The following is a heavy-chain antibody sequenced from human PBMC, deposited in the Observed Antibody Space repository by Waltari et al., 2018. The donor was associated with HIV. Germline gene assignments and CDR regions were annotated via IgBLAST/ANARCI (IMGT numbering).Heavy chain of an antibody. J-gene: IGHJ4*02. CDR2: IIPILGRA. V-gene: IGHV1-69*02. CDR3: ASPPANCSSTSCYYFDY. Sequence: QVQLVQSGAEVKKPGSSVKVSCKASGGTFSSYTISWVRQAPGQGLEWMGRIIPILGRANYAQKFQGRVTITADKSTSTAYMELSSLRSEDTAVYYCASPPANCSSTSCYYFDYWGQGTLVTVSS. D-gene: IGHD2-2*01. CDR1: GGTFSSYT.